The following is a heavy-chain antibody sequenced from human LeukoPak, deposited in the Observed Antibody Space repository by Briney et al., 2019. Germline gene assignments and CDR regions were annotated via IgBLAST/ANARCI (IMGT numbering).Heavy chain of an antibody. Sequence: PSETLSLTCTVSGGSISSSSYYWGWIRQPPGKGLEWIGSIYYSGSTYYNPPLKSRVTISVDTSKNQFSLRLSSVTAADTAVYYCARERSGSSPHAFDIWGQGTMVTVSS. D-gene: IGHD1-26*01. CDR2: IYYSGST. J-gene: IGHJ3*02. V-gene: IGHV4-39*02. CDR3: ARERSGSSPHAFDI. CDR1: GGSISSSSYY.